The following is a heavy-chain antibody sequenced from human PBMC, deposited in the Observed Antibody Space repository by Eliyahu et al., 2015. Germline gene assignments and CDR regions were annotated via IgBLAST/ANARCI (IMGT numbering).Heavy chain of an antibody. CDR3: ARDRSPTTVTPST. CDR1: GFTXSSYS. D-gene: IGHD4-17*01. CDR2: ISSSSSYR. V-gene: IGHV3-21*01. Sequence: AASGFTXSSYSMNWVRXAPGKGLEWVSSISSSSSYRYYADSVKGRFTISRDNAKNSXYLQMNSLRAEDTAVYYCARDRSPTTVTPSTWGQGTLVTVSS. J-gene: IGHJ5*02.